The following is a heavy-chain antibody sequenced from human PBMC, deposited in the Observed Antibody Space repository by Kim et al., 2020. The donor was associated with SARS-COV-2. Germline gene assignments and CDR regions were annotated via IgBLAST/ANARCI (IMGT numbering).Heavy chain of an antibody. Sequence: SLKSRVTISVDTSKNQFSLKLSSVTAADTAVYYCARVRSFRRNNPWYFDYWGQGTLVTVSS. V-gene: IGHV4-34*13. J-gene: IGHJ4*02. CDR3: ARVRSFRRNNPWYFDY. D-gene: IGHD1-20*01.